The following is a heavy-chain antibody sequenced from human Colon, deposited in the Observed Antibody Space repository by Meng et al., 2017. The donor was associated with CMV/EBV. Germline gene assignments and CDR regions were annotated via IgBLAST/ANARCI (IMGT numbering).Heavy chain of an antibody. Sequence: HWLRQAPGQRPEWMGWITAGYGYTNYSRKFKSKVRITRDTAASTAYMELSRLRSEDTAVYFCAREGHYSDSSGRAWLDPWGQGTLVTVSS. J-gene: IGHJ5*02. CDR2: ITAGYGYT. D-gene: IGHD3-22*01. V-gene: IGHV1-3*01. CDR3: AREGHYSDSSGRAWLDP.